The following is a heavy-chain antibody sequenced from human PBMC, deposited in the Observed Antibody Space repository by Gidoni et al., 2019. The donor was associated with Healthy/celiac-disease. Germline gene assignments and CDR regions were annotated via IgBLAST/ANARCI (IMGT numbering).Heavy chain of an antibody. J-gene: IGHJ4*02. CDR2: ISGSGGST. V-gene: IGHV3-23*01. Sequence: EVQLLESGGGLVQPGGSLRLSCAASGFTFSSYAMSWVRQAPRKGLEWVSAISGSGGSTYYADSVKGRFTISRDNSKNTLYLQMNSLRAEDTAVYYCAKDRQSTYYYDSSGYWIGDYWGQGTLVTVSS. D-gene: IGHD3-22*01. CDR1: GFTFSSYA. CDR3: AKDRQSTYYYDSSGYWIGDY.